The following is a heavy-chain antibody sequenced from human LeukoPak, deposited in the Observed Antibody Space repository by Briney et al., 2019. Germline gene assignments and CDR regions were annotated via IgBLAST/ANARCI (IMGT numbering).Heavy chain of an antibody. J-gene: IGHJ3*02. CDR3: ARDDGDRSGYHDAFDI. Sequence: GGSLRLSCAASGFTFSSYAMHWVRQAPGKGLEWVAVISYDGSNKYYADSVKGRFTISRDNSENTLYLQMNSLRAEDTAVYYCARDDGDRSGYHDAFDIWGQGTMVTVSS. CDR2: ISYDGSNK. CDR1: GFTFSSYA. V-gene: IGHV3-30-3*01. D-gene: IGHD3-22*01.